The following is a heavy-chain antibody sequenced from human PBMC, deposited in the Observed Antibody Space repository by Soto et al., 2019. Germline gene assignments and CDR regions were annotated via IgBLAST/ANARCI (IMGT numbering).Heavy chain of an antibody. CDR1: GGSISSYY. J-gene: IGHJ5*02. CDR2: IYYSGST. V-gene: IGHV4-59*01. D-gene: IGHD1-26*01. CDR3: ARVVPYSGSYWTFDP. Sequence: SETLSLTYTVSGGSISSYYWSWIRQPPGKGLEWIGYIYYSGSTNYNPSLKSRVTISVDTSKNQFSLKLSSVTAADTAVYYCARVVPYSGSYWTFDPWGQGTLVTVSS.